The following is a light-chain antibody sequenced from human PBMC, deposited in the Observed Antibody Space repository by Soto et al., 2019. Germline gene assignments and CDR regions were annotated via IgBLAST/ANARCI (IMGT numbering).Light chain of an antibody. CDR2: EVS. CDR1: SSDVGAYNY. CDR3: SSYEGTYTLYC. J-gene: IGLJ1*01. Sequence: QSVLTQPPSASGSPGQSVTISCTGTSSDVGAYNYVSWYQQHPGKAPKLMIYEVSKRPSGVPDRFSGSKSGNTASLTVSGLQAEDEADYYCSSYEGTYTLYCLGTGTKV. V-gene: IGLV2-8*01.